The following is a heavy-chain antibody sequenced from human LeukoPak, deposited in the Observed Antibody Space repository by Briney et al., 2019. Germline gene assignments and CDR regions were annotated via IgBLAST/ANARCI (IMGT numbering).Heavy chain of an antibody. J-gene: IGHJ4*02. D-gene: IGHD3-9*01. CDR3: AKGVLSFRYFDY. V-gene: IGHV3-74*01. Sequence: GGSLRLSCAASGFTFSSYAMHWVRQAPGKGLVWVSRIYSDGGRTDYADSVKGRFTISGDNSKNTLYLQMNSLRAEDTAEYYCAKGVLSFRYFDYWGQGTLVTVSS. CDR2: IYSDGGRT. CDR1: GFTFSSYA.